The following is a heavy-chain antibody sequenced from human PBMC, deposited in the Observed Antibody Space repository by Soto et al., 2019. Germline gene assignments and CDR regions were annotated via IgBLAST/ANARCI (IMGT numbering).Heavy chain of an antibody. D-gene: IGHD2-2*01. CDR1: GFTFSNYA. CDR3: ATGGCSSTSCYESYYYGSGSYDPFNY. CDR2: ISGSGGST. V-gene: IGHV3-23*01. Sequence: GGSLRLSCAASGFTFSNYAMSWVRQAPGKGLEWVSAISGSGGSTYYADSVKGRFTISRDNSKNTLYLQINSLRAEDTAVYYCATGGCSSTSCYESYYYGSGSYDPFNYWGQGT. J-gene: IGHJ4*02.